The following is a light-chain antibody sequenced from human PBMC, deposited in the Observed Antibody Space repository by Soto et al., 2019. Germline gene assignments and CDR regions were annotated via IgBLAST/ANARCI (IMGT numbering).Light chain of an antibody. CDR3: QQYDNSPT. CDR2: GAS. J-gene: IGKJ1*01. CDR1: QSVGSY. Sequence: EIVLTQSPDTLSVSPGERATLSCRASQSVGSYLSWYQRKPGQAPRLLIYGASTRATGIPARFSGSGSGTEFTLTISSLQSEDVAVYYCQQYDNSPTFGQGTKVDI. V-gene: IGKV3D-15*01.